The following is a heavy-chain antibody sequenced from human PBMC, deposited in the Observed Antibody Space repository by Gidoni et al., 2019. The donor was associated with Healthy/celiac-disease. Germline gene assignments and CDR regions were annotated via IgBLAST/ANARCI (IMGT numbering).Heavy chain of an antibody. D-gene: IGHD3-10*01. Sequence: QLQLQESGPGLVKPSETLSLTCTVSGGSISSSSYYWGWIRQPPGKGLEWIGSIYYSGSTYYNPSLKSRVTISVDTSKNQFSLKLSSVTAADTAVYYCVEAPGGYYYYYMDVWGKGTTVTVSS. CDR2: IYYSGST. J-gene: IGHJ6*03. CDR3: VEAPGGYYYYYMDV. V-gene: IGHV4-39*01. CDR1: GGSISSSSYY.